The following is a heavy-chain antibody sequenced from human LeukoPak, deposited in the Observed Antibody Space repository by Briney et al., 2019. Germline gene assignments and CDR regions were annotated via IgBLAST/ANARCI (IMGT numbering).Heavy chain of an antibody. J-gene: IGHJ3*02. CDR3: ARDRGTYYDFWSGGSGAFDI. V-gene: IGHV3-23*01. CDR2: ISGSGGTT. D-gene: IGHD3-3*01. CDR1: GFTFSNYA. Sequence: GGSLRLSCAASGFTFSNYAMSLVRQAPGKGLEWVSGISGSGGTTYYADSVKGRFTISRDNSKNTLYLQMNSLRAEDTAVYYCARDRGTYYDFWSGGSGAFDIWGQGTMVTVSS.